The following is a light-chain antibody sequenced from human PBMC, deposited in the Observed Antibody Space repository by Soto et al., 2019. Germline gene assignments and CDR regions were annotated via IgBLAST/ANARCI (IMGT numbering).Light chain of an antibody. Sequence: EIVLTQSPGTLSLSPGDRATLSCRASQSVASSYLAWYQQKPGQAPRLLIYGASIMATGIPDRFSGSGSGTNFTLTISRLEPEDFAVYYCHQYAWSPLTFGPGTKVDI. CDR2: GAS. J-gene: IGKJ3*01. CDR1: QSVASSY. CDR3: HQYAWSPLT. V-gene: IGKV3-20*01.